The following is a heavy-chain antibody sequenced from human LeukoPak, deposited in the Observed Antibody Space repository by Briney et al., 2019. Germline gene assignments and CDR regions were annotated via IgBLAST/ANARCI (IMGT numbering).Heavy chain of an antibody. J-gene: IGHJ4*02. Sequence: SVTVSFKASGGTFSSYAISWVRQAPGQGLEWMGRIIPILGIANYAQKFQGRVTITADKSTSTAYMELSSLRSEDTAVYYCARVRSYGYGDYWGQGTLVTVSS. V-gene: IGHV1-69*04. CDR3: ARVRSYGYGDY. CDR2: IIPILGIA. CDR1: GGTFSSYA. D-gene: IGHD5-18*01.